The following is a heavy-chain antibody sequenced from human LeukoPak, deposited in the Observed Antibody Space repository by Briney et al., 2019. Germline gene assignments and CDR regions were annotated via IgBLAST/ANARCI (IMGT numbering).Heavy chain of an antibody. J-gene: IGHJ5*02. V-gene: IGHV1-69*04. CDR3: ARDAQLALPGNWFDP. CDR1: GGTFSSYA. CDR2: IIPILGIA. D-gene: IGHD6-13*01. Sequence: GASVKVSCKASGGTFSSYAISWVRQAPGQGLEWMGRIIPILGIANYAQKFQGRVTITADKSTSTAYMELSSLRSEDTAVYYCARDAQLALPGNWFDPWGQGTLVTVSS.